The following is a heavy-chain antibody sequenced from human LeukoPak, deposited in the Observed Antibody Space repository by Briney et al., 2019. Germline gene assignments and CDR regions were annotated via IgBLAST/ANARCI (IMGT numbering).Heavy chain of an antibody. J-gene: IGHJ4*02. V-gene: IGHV4-59*08. CDR3: ARLRSGWYFDY. CDR2: IYYSGST. D-gene: IGHD6-19*01. CDR1: GGSISSYY. Sequence: SETLSLTCTVSGGSISSYYWSWIRQPPGKGLEWIGYIYYSGSTKYNPSLKSRVTISLDMSKTQFSLKLTSVTAADTAFYYCARLRSGWYFDYWGQGTLVTVSS.